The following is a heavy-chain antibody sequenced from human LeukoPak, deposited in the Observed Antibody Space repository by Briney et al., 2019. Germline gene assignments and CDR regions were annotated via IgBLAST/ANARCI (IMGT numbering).Heavy chain of an antibody. J-gene: IGHJ4*02. D-gene: IGHD4-23*01. V-gene: IGHV3-74*01. CDR2: INSDGSNT. Sequence: PGGSLRLSCAASGFIFSSYWMHWVRQVPGKGLVWVSRINSDGSNTNYADSVKGRFTISRDNAKNTLCLQMNSLRAEDTAVYYCARAGNLDNWGQGTLVTVSS. CDR3: ARAGNLDN. CDR1: GFIFSSYW.